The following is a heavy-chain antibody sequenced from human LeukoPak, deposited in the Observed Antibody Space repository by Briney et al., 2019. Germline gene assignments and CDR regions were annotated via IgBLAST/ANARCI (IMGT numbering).Heavy chain of an antibody. J-gene: IGHJ4*02. D-gene: IGHD3-9*01. CDR3: ARDQAYDILTGYYIGFDY. CDR1: GFTFSSYA. Sequence: GGSLRLSCAASGFTFSSYAMHWVRQAPGKGLEWVAVISYDGSNKYCADSVKGRFTISRDNSKNTLYLQMNSLRAEDTAVYYCARDQAYDILTGYYIGFDYWGQGTLVTVSS. CDR2: ISYDGSNK. V-gene: IGHV3-30*04.